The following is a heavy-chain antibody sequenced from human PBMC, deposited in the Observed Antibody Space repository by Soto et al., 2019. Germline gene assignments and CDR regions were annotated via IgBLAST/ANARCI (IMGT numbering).Heavy chain of an antibody. CDR3: ASAAETGTEGLDF. J-gene: IGHJ4*02. CDR1: GYTFSGFY. D-gene: IGHD3-9*01. V-gene: IGHV1-2*02. Sequence: ASVKVSCKASGYTFSGFYMHWVRQAPGQGLEWMGWINPNSGGTKSAEKFQGRVTMTRDTSISTAYTELSRLTSDDTAVYYCASAAETGTEGLDFWGQGTEVTVSS. CDR2: INPNSGGT.